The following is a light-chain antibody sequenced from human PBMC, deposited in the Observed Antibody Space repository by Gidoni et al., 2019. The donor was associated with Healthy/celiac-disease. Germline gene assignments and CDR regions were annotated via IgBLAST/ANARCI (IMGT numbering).Light chain of an antibody. V-gene: IGLV2-23*02. CDR3: CSYAGRSTWV. CDR1: SSDVGSYNL. Sequence: QSALPQPAHVSGSPGQSITISCTGTSSDVGSYNLVSWYQQHPGKAPKLMIYEVSKRPSGVSNRFSGSKSGNTASLTISGLQAEDEADYYCCSYAGRSTWVFGGGTKLTVL. J-gene: IGLJ3*02. CDR2: EVS.